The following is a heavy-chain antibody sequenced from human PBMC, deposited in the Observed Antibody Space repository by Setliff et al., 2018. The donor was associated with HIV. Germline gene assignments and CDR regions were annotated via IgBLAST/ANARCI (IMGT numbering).Heavy chain of an antibody. Sequence: ASVKVSCKASGYTFTSYAMHWVRQAPGQRLEWMGWINAGTGNTKYSQNFQGRVTFSRDTSASTAYMELSSLRSEDTAVYYCAKEGDRYGLDLDYWGQGTLVTVSS. CDR1: GYTFTSYA. V-gene: IGHV1-3*01. J-gene: IGHJ4*02. D-gene: IGHD5-18*01. CDR3: AKEGDRYGLDLDY. CDR2: INAGTGNT.